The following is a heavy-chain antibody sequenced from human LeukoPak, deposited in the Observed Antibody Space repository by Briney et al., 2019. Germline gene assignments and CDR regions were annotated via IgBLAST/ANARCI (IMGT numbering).Heavy chain of an antibody. CDR1: GGSFSGYY. Sequence: SETLSLTCAVYGGSFSGYYWSWIRQPPGKGLEWIGEINHSGSTNYNPSLKSRVTISVDTSKNQFSLKLSSVTAADTAVYYCARGSWQQLVKWGIGFDYWGQGTLVTVSS. V-gene: IGHV4-34*01. J-gene: IGHJ4*02. CDR3: ARGSWQQLVKWGIGFDY. CDR2: INHSGST. D-gene: IGHD6-13*01.